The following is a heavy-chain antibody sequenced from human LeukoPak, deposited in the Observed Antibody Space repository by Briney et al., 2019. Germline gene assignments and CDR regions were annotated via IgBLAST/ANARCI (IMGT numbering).Heavy chain of an antibody. CDR2: ISSNGGST. D-gene: IGHD3-3*01. CDR3: ARGGSGYYPYFDY. CDR1: GFTFSSYA. V-gene: IGHV3-64*01. J-gene: IGHJ4*02. Sequence: GGSPRLSCAASGFTFSSYAMHWVRQVPGKGLEYVSAISSNGGSTYYANSVKGRFTISRDNSKNTLYLQMGSLRAEDMAVYYCARGGSGYYPYFDYWGQGTLVTVSS.